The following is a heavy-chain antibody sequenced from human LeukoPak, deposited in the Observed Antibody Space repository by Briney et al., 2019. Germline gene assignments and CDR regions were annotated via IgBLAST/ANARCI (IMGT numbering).Heavy chain of an antibody. J-gene: IGHJ4*02. V-gene: IGHV1-18*01. Sequence: ASVKVSCKASGYTFTSYGISWVRQAPGQGLEWMGWISAYNGNTNYAQKLQGRVTMTTDTSTSTAYMDLRSLRSDDTAVYHCARDYSGGAITGTTKKDGALDYWGQGTLVTVSS. D-gene: IGHD1-7*01. CDR3: ARDYSGGAITGTTKKDGALDY. CDR1: GYTFTSYG. CDR2: ISAYNGNT.